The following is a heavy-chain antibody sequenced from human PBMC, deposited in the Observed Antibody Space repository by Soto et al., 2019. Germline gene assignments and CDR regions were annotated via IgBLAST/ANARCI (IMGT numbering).Heavy chain of an antibody. CDR3: AKDGSIAAAGMSDYYYYYMDV. J-gene: IGHJ6*03. V-gene: IGHV3-23*01. CDR2: ISGSGGST. D-gene: IGHD6-13*01. Sequence: PGGSLRLSCAASGFTFSSYAMSWVRQAPGKGLEWVSAISGSGGSTYYADSVKGRFTISRDNSKNTLYLQMNSLRAEDTAVYYCAKDGSIAAAGMSDYYYYYMDVWGKGTTVTVSS. CDR1: GFTFSSYA.